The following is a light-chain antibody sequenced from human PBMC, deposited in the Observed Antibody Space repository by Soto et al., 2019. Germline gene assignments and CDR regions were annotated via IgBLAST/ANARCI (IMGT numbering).Light chain of an antibody. CDR3: QQDNNWPPYT. CDR1: QRVSSN. CDR2: GAS. V-gene: IGKV3-15*01. J-gene: IGKJ2*01. Sequence: EIVMTQSPATLSVSPGERATLSCRASQRVSSNLAWYQQKPGQAPRLLIYGASTRATGIPAWFSGSGSGTEFPLTISRLQYEDFAVYYCQQDNNWPPYTFGQGTKLEIK.